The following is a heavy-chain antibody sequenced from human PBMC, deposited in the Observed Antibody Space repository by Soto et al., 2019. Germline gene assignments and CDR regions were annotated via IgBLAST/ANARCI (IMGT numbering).Heavy chain of an antibody. D-gene: IGHD4-17*01. CDR2: ISSNGGST. CDR1: GFPISSYA. CDR3: VKDPYGDYPRIWFDP. Sequence: PGGSLRLSCSASGFPISSYARHWVSQAPGKGLEYVSAISSNGGSTYYADSVKGRFTISRDNSKNTLYLQMSSLRAEDTAVYYCVKDPYGDYPRIWFDPWGQGTLVTVSS. V-gene: IGHV3-64D*08. J-gene: IGHJ5*02.